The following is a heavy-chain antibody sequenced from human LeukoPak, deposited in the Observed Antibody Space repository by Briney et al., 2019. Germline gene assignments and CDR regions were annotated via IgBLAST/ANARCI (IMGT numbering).Heavy chain of an antibody. Sequence: GESLKISCKGSGYSFTSYWISWVRQMPGKGLEWRGRIDQSDSYTNYSPSFEGHVTISADKSISTAYLQWSSLKASDTAMYYCARERWLDAFDIWGQGTMVTVSS. CDR1: GYSFTSYW. CDR2: IDQSDSYT. V-gene: IGHV5-10-1*01. J-gene: IGHJ3*02. CDR3: ARERWLDAFDI. D-gene: IGHD5-24*01.